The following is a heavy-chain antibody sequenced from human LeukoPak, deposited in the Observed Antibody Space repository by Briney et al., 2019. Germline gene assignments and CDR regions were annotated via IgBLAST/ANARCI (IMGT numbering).Heavy chain of an antibody. CDR2: MNPNNGNT. CDR1: GYTFTSYD. Sequence: ASVKVSCKASGYTFTSYDINWVRQATGQGLEWVGWMNPNNGNTGYAQKFQGRVTMTRNTSISTAYMELSSLRSEDTAVYYCARGQLRYFDWLLEDYYYYGMDVWGQGTTVTVSS. V-gene: IGHV1-8*01. CDR3: ARGQLRYFDWLLEDYYYYGMDV. J-gene: IGHJ6*02. D-gene: IGHD3-9*01.